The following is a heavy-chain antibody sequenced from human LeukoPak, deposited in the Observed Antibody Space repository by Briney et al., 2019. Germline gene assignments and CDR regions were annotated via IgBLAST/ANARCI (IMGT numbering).Heavy chain of an antibody. CDR2: ISGGGGSA. CDR1: GFTFSSYA. J-gene: IGHJ4*02. V-gene: IGHV3-23*01. CDR3: ARETCSSTSCSTDY. Sequence: GGSLRLSCAASGFTFSSYAMSWVRQAPGKGLEWVSAISGGGGSAYYADSVKGRFTVSRDNSKNTLYLQMNSLRAEDTAVYYCARETCSSTSCSTDYWGQGTLVTVSS. D-gene: IGHD2-2*01.